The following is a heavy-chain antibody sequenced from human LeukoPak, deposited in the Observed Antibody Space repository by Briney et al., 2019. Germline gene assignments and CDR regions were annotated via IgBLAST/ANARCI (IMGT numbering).Heavy chain of an antibody. J-gene: IGHJ4*02. CDR2: IIPIFGTA. V-gene: IGHV1-69*13. D-gene: IGHD1-26*01. CDR1: GGTLSSYA. CDR3: ARGASGSYLFDY. Sequence: ASVKVSCKASGGTLSSYAISWVRQAPGQGLEWMGGIIPIFGTANYAQKFQGRVTITADESTSTAYMELSSLRSEDTAVYYCARGASGSYLFDYWGQGTLVTVSS.